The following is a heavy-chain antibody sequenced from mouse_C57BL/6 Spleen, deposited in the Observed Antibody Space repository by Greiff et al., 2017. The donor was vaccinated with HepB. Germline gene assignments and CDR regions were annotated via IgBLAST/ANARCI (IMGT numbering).Heavy chain of an antibody. Sequence: ESGPGLVKPSQSLSLTCSVTGYSITSGYYWNWIRQFPGNKLEWMGYISYDGSNNYKPSLKNRISITRYTSKNQFFLKLNSVTTEDTATYYCARGGLRYYGGFDYWGQGTTLTVSS. CDR1: GYSITSGYY. J-gene: IGHJ2*01. CDR2: ISYDGSN. CDR3: ARGGLRYYGGFDY. D-gene: IGHD1-1*01. V-gene: IGHV3-6*01.